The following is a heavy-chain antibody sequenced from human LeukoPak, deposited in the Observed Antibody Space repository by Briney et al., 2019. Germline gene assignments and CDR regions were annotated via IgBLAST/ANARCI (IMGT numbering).Heavy chain of an antibody. V-gene: IGHV4-59*01. CDR1: GGSISSYY. CDR3: ARDPHLYYYDSSGSSAGFDP. D-gene: IGHD3-22*01. CDR2: IFYSGST. J-gene: IGHJ5*02. Sequence: PSETLSLTCTVSGGSISSYYWSWIRQPPGKGLEWIGYIFYSGSTNYNPSLKSRVTISLDTSKNQFSLKLSSVTAADTAVYYCARDPHLYYYDSSGSSAGFDPWGQGTLVTVSS.